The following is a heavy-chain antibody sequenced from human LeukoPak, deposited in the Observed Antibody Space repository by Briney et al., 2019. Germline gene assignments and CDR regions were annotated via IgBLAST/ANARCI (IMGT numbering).Heavy chain of an antibody. V-gene: IGHV3-21*01. CDR3: ARDLTPTDYYDSSGDYYYGMDV. CDR2: ISSSSSYI. Sequence: GGSVRLSCAASGFTFSSYSMNWVHQAPGKGLEWVSSISSSSSYIYYADSVKGRFTISRDNAKNSLYLQMNSLRAEDTAVYYCARDLTPTDYYDSSGDYYYGMDVWGQGTTVTVSS. D-gene: IGHD3-22*01. CDR1: GFTFSSYS. J-gene: IGHJ6*02.